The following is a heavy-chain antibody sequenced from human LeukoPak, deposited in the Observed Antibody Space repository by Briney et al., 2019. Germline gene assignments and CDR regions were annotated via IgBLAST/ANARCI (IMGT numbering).Heavy chain of an antibody. CDR1: GFTFSTHG. CDR3: AKDSASGWYTDYYGMDV. V-gene: IGHV3-30*18. Sequence: PGRSLRLSCAASGFTFSTHGMHWVRQAPGKGLEWVAVISYDGSNKYYADSVKGRFTISRDNSKNTLYLQMNSLRAEDTAVYYCAKDSASGWYTDYYGMDVWGQGTTVTVSS. J-gene: IGHJ6*02. CDR2: ISYDGSNK. D-gene: IGHD6-19*01.